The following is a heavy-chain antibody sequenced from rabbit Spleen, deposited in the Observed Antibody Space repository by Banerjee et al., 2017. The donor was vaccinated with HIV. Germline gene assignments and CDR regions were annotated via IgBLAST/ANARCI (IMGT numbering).Heavy chain of an antibody. D-gene: IGHD4-1*01. CDR3: ARAIVPWLGLTRLDL. CDR2: INTYTGKS. J-gene: IGHJ3*01. V-gene: IGHV1S45*01. CDR1: GVSFTDRDV. Sequence: QEQLEESGGGLVKPEGSLTLTCKASGVSFTDRDVMCWVRQAPGKGLEWIACINTYTGKSVYASWATGRFTISRTSSTTVTLQMTSLTAADTATYFCARAIVPWLGLTRLDLWGQGTLVTV.